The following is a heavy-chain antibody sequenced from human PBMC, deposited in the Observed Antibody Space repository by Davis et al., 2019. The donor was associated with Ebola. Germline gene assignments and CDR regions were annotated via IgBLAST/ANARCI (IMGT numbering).Heavy chain of an antibody. CDR2: IYYSGST. V-gene: IGHV4-59*08. CDR1: GGSISSYY. J-gene: IGHJ6*02. Sequence: MPSETLSLTCTVPGGSISSYYWSWIRQPPGKGLEWIGYIYYSGSTNYNPSLKSRVTISVDTSKNQFSLKLSSVTAADTAVYYCARQPYSSSWYNYYGMDVWGQGTTVTVSS. D-gene: IGHD6-13*01. CDR3: ARQPYSSSWYNYYGMDV.